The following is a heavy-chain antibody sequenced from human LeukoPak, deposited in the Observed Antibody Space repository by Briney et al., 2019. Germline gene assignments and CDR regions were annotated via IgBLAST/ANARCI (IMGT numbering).Heavy chain of an antibody. CDR3: ARGDDDYVWGSYRPPDY. V-gene: IGHV3-21*01. CDR2: ISSSSSYI. CDR1: GFTFSSYS. J-gene: IGHJ4*02. Sequence: PGGSLRLSCAASGFTFSSYSMNWVRQAPGKGLEWVSSISSSSSYIYYADSVKGRFTISRDNAKNSLYLQMNSLRAEDTAVYYCARGDDDYVWGSYRPPDYWGQGTLVTVSS. D-gene: IGHD3-16*02.